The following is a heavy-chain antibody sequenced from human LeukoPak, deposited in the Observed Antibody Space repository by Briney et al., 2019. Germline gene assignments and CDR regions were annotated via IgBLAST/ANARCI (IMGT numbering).Heavy chain of an antibody. D-gene: IGHD5-12*01. V-gene: IGHV1-2*02. CDR3: ARDPSEDIVAYFDY. Sequence: ASVKVSCKASGYTFTGYYMHWVRQAPGQGLEWMGWINPNSGGTSYAQKFQGRITMTRDASITTAYMQLSSLRSDDTAVYYCARDPSEDIVAYFDYWGQGTLVTVSS. J-gene: IGHJ4*02. CDR2: INPNSGGT. CDR1: GYTFTGYY.